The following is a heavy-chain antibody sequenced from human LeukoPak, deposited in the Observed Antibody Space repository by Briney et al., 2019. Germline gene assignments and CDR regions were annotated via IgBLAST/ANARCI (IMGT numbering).Heavy chain of an antibody. D-gene: IGHD4-17*01. CDR3: ARWSATVTPC. CDR2: IYSSGST. CDR1: GGSISSGGYY. J-gene: IGHJ4*02. Sequence: SETLSLTCTVSGGSISSGGYYWSWIRQHPGKGLEWIGYIYSSGSTYYNPSLKSRVTISVDTSKNQFSLKLSSVTAADTAVYYCARWSATVTPCWGQGTLVTVRS. V-gene: IGHV4-31*03.